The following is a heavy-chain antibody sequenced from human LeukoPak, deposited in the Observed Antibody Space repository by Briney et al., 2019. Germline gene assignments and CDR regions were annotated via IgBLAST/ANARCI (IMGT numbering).Heavy chain of an antibody. CDR2: INHSGST. V-gene: IGHV4-34*01. CDR1: GGSFSGYY. D-gene: IGHD3-10*01. Sequence: SETLSLTCAVYGGSFSGYYWSWIRQPPGKGLEWIGEINHSGSTNYNPSLKSRVTISVDTSKNQFSLKLSSVTAVDTAVYYCARHLSGFQGQPNFDYWGQGTLVTVSS. J-gene: IGHJ4*02. CDR3: ARHLSGFQGQPNFDY.